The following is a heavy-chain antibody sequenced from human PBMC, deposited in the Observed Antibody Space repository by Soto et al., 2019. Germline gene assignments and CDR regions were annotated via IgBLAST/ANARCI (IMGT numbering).Heavy chain of an antibody. J-gene: IGHJ3*02. V-gene: IGHV3-30*18. CDR2: ISYDGDDQ. CDR3: AKDRGLIAVAAITGGGDFHI. CDR1: GFTLSSYG. D-gene: IGHD6-19*01. Sequence: QLVESGGGVVQPGTSLRLSCVASGFTLSSYGMHWVRQAPGKGLEWVAAISYDGDDQYYGDSVRGRFTISRDNSEITVYLQMSSLRADDTCVYYCAKDRGLIAVAAITGGGDFHIWGRGTMVAVSS.